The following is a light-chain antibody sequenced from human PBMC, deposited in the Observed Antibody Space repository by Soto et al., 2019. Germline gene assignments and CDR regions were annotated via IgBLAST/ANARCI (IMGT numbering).Light chain of an antibody. V-gene: IGKV3-20*01. CDR1: HNISRF. CDR3: QQYGSSGT. J-gene: IGKJ1*01. CDR2: GAS. Sequence: EIVLTQSPATLSLSPGETGTLSCRASHNISRFLTWYQQKPGQAPRLLLGGASTRATGIPDRFSGTGPGTDFTLTISRLEPEDFAVYYCQQYGSSGTFGQGTKVDIK.